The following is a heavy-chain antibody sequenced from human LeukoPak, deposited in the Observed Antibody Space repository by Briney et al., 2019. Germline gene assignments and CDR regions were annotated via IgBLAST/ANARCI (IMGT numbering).Heavy chain of an antibody. CDR1: GFTFSSYE. D-gene: IGHD2-2*02. J-gene: IGHJ6*02. V-gene: IGHV3-48*03. Sequence: PGGSLRLSCAASGFTFSSYEMNWVRQAPGKGLEWVSYISSSGSTIYYADSVKGRFTISRDNAKNSLYLQMNSLRAEDTAVYYCARDDQLLYPYGMDVWGQGTTVTVSS. CDR3: ARDDQLLYPYGMDV. CDR2: ISSSGSTI.